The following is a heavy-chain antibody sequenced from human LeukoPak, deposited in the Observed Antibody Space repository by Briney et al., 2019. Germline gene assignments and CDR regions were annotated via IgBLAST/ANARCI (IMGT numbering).Heavy chain of an antibody. CDR1: GGSISSYY. J-gene: IGHJ6*03. V-gene: IGHV4-59*01. CDR2: IYYSGST. Sequence: SETLSLTCTVSGGSISSYYWSWIRQPPGKGLEWIGYIYYSGSTNYNPSLKSRVTISVDTSKNQFSLKLSSVTAADTAVYYCARVTPLYYDYMDVWGKGTTVTVSS. CDR3: ARVTPLYYDYMDV.